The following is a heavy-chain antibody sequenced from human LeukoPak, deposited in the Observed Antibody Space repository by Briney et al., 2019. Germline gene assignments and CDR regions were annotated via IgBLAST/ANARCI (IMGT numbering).Heavy chain of an antibody. Sequence: SETLSLTCTVSGGSISSYYWSRIRQPPGKGLEWIGYIYHSGSTYYNPSLKSRVTISVGTSKNQFSLKLSSVTAADTAVYYCARGYYGEYYYYMDVWGKGTTVTVSS. J-gene: IGHJ6*03. CDR3: ARGYYGEYYYYMDV. CDR2: IYHSGST. D-gene: IGHD3-22*01. CDR1: GGSISSYY. V-gene: IGHV4-59*01.